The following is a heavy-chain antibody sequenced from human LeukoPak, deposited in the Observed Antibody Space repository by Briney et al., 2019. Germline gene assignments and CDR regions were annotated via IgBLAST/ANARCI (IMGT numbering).Heavy chain of an antibody. CDR1: GFTFSSYG. CDR3: AKWWELRFAFDI. V-gene: IGHV3-23*01. J-gene: IGHJ3*02. Sequence: GGTLRLSCAASGFTFSSYGMSWVRQAPGKGLEWVSAISGSGGSTYYADSVKGRFTISRDNSKNTLYLQMNSLRAEDTAVYYCAKWWELRFAFDIWGKGTTVTVS. CDR2: ISGSGGST. D-gene: IGHD1-26*01.